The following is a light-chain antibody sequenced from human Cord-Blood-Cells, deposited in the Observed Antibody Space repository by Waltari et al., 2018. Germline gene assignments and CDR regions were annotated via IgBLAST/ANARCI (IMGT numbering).Light chain of an antibody. V-gene: IGKV4-1*01. CDR3: QQYYSTPRT. CDR1: QSVLYSSNTKNY. J-gene: IGKJ1*01. CDR2: WAS. Sequence: DIVMTQSPDSLAVSLGERATINCKSSQSVLYSSNTKNYLAWYPQKPGQPPKLLIYWASTRESGVPDRFSGSGSGTDFTLTISSLQAEDVAVYYCQQYYSTPRTFGQGTKVEIK.